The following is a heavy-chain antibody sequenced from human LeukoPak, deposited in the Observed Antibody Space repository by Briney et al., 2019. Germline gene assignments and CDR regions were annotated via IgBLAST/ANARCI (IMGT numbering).Heavy chain of an antibody. V-gene: IGHV1-18*01. CDR1: GYSFNTFG. CDR2: ISPYNGKT. CDR3: ARDVGVSGLLLDFDY. D-gene: IGHD2-21*01. J-gene: IGHJ4*02. Sequence: GASVKVSCTTSGYSFNTFGLTWVRQAPGQRLEWLGWISPYNGKTNYAPMVQGRVTLTTDTSARTAYMELRSLRSDDTAVYYCARDVGVSGLLLDFDYWGQGTLVTVSS.